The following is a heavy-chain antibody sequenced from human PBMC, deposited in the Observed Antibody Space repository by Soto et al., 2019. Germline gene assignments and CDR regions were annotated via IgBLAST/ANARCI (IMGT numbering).Heavy chain of an antibody. CDR2: IYYSGST. Sequence: SETLSLTCIVSGDSVSSSSYYWAWIRQPPGKGLEWIGSIYYSGSTYYNPSLKSRVTISVDTSKNQFSLKLSSVTAADMAVYYCARHIVSVGDGYGHDAFDIWGQGTMVTVSS. J-gene: IGHJ3*02. V-gene: IGHV4-39*01. CDR1: GDSVSSSSYY. CDR3: ARHIVSVGDGYGHDAFDI. D-gene: IGHD3-16*01.